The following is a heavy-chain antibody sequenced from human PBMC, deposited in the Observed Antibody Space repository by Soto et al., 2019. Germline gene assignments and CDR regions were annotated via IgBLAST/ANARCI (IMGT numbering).Heavy chain of an antibody. CDR2: IYYSGST. D-gene: IGHD6-13*01. CDR3: ASIAAAGGENYHYYYYMDV. CDR1: GGSISSYY. V-gene: IGHV4-59*08. J-gene: IGHJ6*03. Sequence: QVQLQESGPGLVKPSETLSLTCTVSGGSISSYYWSWIRQPPGKGLEWIGYIYYSGSTNYNPSLKSRVTISVDTSKNQFSLKLSSVTAADTAVYYCASIAAAGGENYHYYYYMDVWGKGTTVTVSS.